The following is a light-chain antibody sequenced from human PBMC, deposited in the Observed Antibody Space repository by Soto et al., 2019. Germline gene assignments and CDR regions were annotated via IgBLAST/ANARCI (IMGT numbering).Light chain of an antibody. CDR2: GAS. Sequence: EIVLTQSPGTLSLSPGEGATLSCRASQSINSFLAWYQQRRGQAPRLLIHGASNRATGIPDRFSGSGSGADFTLTISRLEPEDVAVYYCQQYGGSPRTFGQGTKVDIK. J-gene: IGKJ1*01. CDR3: QQYGGSPRT. CDR1: QSINSF. V-gene: IGKV3-20*01.